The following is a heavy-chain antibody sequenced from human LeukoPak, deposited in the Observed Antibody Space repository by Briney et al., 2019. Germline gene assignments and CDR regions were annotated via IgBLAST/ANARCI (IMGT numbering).Heavy chain of an antibody. V-gene: IGHV3-23*01. J-gene: IGHJ5*01. CDR3: AGGAYGDYDS. CDR2: ISAGADST. D-gene: IGHD4-17*01. Sequence: GGSLRLSCAASTFTLSSYAMSWVRQAPGKGLEWVSAISAGADSTYYADSVQGRFTMSRDNSKNTLFLQMSGLRAEDTAAYFSAGGAYGDYDSWGQGTLVTVSS. CDR1: TFTLSSYA.